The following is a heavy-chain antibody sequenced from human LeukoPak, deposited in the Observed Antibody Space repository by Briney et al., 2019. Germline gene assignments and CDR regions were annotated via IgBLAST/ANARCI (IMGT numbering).Heavy chain of an antibody. V-gene: IGHV1-18*01. CDR3: ARWLWFGELSYGTYFDY. D-gene: IGHD3-10*01. CDR1: GYTFTSYG. J-gene: IGHJ4*02. Sequence: GASVKVSCKASGYTFTSYGISWVRQAPGQGLEWMGWISAYTGNTNYAQKLQGRVTMTTDTSTSTAYMELRSLRSDDTAVYYCARWLWFGELSYGTYFDYWGQGTLVTVSS. CDR2: ISAYTGNT.